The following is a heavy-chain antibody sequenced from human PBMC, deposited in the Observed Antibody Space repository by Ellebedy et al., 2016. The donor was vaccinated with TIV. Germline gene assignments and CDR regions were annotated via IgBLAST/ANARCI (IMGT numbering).Heavy chain of an antibody. J-gene: IGHJ4*02. Sequence: AASVKVSCKASGDTFKDYAIRWVRQAPGQGLEWMGGIVPVFGIANYAQKFEGRVTVTADKSTTTAYMELSGLRPDDTAMYYCARWVYNYGPRLFYFDYWGQGTLVTVSS. CDR3: ARWVYNYGPRLFYFDY. CDR1: GDTFKDYA. D-gene: IGHD5-18*01. CDR2: IVPVFGIA. V-gene: IGHV1-69*10.